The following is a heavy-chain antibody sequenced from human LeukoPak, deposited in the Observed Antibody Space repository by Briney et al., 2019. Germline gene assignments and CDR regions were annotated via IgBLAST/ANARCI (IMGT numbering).Heavy chain of an antibody. CDR1: GYTFTSYY. CDR2: INPSGGST. Sequence: ASVKVSCKASGYTFTSYYMHWVRQAPGQGLEWMGIINPSGGSTSYAQKFQGRVTMTRDMSTSTVYVELSSLRSEDAAVYYCARDRPRGQIAAAAISKYYYYYYMDVWGKGTTVTVSS. D-gene: IGHD6-13*01. V-gene: IGHV1-46*01. J-gene: IGHJ6*03. CDR3: ARDRPRGQIAAAAISKYYYYYYMDV.